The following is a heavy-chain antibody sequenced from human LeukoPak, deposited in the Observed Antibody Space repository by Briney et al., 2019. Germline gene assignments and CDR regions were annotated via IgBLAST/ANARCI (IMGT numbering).Heavy chain of an antibody. D-gene: IGHD2-21*02. Sequence: GGSLRLSCAASGFTFTSYTMNWVRQAPGKGLEWVSSIAGSSGYISYADSVKGRFTISRDNAKKSLYLQMTSLTAEDTAVYYCARDRGAFCGGDCYLGFDYWGRGTLVTVSS. CDR3: ARDRGAFCGGDCYLGFDY. CDR1: GFTFTSYT. CDR2: IAGSSGYI. V-gene: IGHV3-21*01. J-gene: IGHJ4*01.